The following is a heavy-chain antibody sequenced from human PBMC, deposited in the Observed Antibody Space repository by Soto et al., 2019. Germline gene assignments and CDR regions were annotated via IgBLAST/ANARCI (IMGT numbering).Heavy chain of an antibody. CDR2: STHSGST. D-gene: IGHD2-2*02. Sequence: SETLSLTCAVYGGSFSGYYWTWIRQSPGKGLEWIGESTHSGSTNYNPSLKSRVTISVDTSNNQFSLKLSSVTAADTAVYYCAGAYCSSTRCYSLGNFGVAIKDYYYYGMDVWGQGTTVTVSS. CDR1: GGSFSGYY. J-gene: IGHJ6*02. CDR3: AGAYCSSTRCYSLGNFGVAIKDYYYYGMDV. V-gene: IGHV4-34*01.